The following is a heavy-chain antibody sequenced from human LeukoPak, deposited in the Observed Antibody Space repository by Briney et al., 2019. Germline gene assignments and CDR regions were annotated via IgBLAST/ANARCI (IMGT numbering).Heavy chain of an antibody. V-gene: IGHV1-69*05. D-gene: IGHD2-2*01. CDR1: GGTFSSYA. CDR3: ARWVGGPAGINYYGMDV. Sequence: GASVKVSCKASGGTFSSYAISWVRQAPGQGLEWMGGIIPIFGTANYAQKFQGRVTMTRDTSTSTVYMELSSLRSEDTAVYYCARWVGGPAGINYYGMDVWGQGTSVTVSS. CDR2: IIPIFGTA. J-gene: IGHJ6*02.